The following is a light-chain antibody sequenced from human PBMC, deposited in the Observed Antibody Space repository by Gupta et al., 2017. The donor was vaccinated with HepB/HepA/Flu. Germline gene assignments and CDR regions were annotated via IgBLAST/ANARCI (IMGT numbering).Light chain of an antibody. V-gene: IGKV4-1*01. Sequence: DIVMTQSPDSLAVSLGERATIDCKSSQNLLYSSNNKNYLAWYQQKPGQPPRLLIYWASTRESGVPDRFSGSGSGTDFTLTISSLQAEDVAVYYCQQDDSSLWTFGRGTKVEIK. J-gene: IGKJ1*01. CDR2: WAS. CDR3: QQDDSSLWT. CDR1: QNLLYSSNNKNY.